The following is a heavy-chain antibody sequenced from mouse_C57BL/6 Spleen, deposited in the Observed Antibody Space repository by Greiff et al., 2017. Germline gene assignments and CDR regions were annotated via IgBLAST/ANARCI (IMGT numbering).Heavy chain of an antibody. CDR1: GFTFSSYA. D-gene: IGHD2-3*01. Sequence: DVMLVESGGGLVKPGGSLKLSCAASGFTFSSYAMSWVRQTPEQRLEWVAAISDGGSYTYYPDNVKGRFTISRDNAKNNRYLQMSQLKSEDTAMYYCVRDGYCESGAMDYWGQGTSVTVSS. CDR3: VRDGYCESGAMDY. J-gene: IGHJ4*01. V-gene: IGHV5-4*01. CDR2: ISDGGSYT.